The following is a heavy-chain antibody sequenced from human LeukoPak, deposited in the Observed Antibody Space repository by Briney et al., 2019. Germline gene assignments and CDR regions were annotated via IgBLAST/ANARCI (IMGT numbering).Heavy chain of an antibody. Sequence: GGSLRLSCAASGFTFSSYWMSWVRQAPGKGLEWVANIKQDGSEKYYVDSVKGRFTISRDNAKNSLYLQMNSLRAEDTAVYYCAREGFTTVTPNFDWWGQGTLVTVSS. CDR3: AREGFTTVTPNFDW. J-gene: IGHJ4*02. V-gene: IGHV3-7*01. CDR2: IKQDGSEK. D-gene: IGHD4-17*01. CDR1: GFTFSSYW.